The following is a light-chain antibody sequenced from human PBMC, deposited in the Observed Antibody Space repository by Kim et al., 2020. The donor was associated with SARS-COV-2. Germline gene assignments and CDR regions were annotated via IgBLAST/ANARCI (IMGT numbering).Light chain of an antibody. CDR3: AVWDDSLKGPV. CDR1: T. V-gene: IGLV1-44*01. J-gene: IGLJ2*01. CDR2: TNN. Sequence: TVNWYQQFPGTAPKLLIYTNNQRLSGVPDRFSGSKSGTSVSLAISGLQSEDEADYYCAVWDDSLKGPVFGGGTKVTVL.